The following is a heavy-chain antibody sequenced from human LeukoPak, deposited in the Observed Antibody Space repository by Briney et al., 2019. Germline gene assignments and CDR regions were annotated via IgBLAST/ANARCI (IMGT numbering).Heavy chain of an antibody. CDR3: TRLGYCSGGSCLHY. J-gene: IGHJ4*02. CDR2: IRSKAYGGTT. V-gene: IGHV3-49*04. D-gene: IGHD2-15*01. Sequence: GGSLRLSCTASGFTFGDYAMSWVRQAPGKGLEWVGFIRSKAYGGTTEYAASVKGRFTISRDDSKNTAYLQMNSLKTEDTAVYYCTRLGYCSGGSCLHYWGQGTLVTVSS. CDR1: GFTFGDYA.